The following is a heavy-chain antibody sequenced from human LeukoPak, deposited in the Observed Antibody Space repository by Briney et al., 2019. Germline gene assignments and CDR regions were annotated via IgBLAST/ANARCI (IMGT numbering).Heavy chain of an antibody. CDR1: GFTFSSHN. J-gene: IGHJ4*02. V-gene: IGHV3-48*03. CDR3: ARATSDSSGYPVSDY. CDR2: ISSSYNTI. D-gene: IGHD3-22*01. Sequence: GGSLRLSCVASGFTFSSHNMNWVRQAPGKGLEWVSYISSSYNTIYYRDSVQGRFIISRDNAKNSLSLQMNSLRAEDSGIYYCARATSDSSGYPVSDYRGQGTLVTVSS.